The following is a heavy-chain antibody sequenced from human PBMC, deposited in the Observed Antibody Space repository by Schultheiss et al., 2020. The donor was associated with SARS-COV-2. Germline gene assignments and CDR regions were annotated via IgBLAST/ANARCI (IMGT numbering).Heavy chain of an antibody. D-gene: IGHD1-26*01. J-gene: IGHJ4*02. CDR1: GGSISSYY. CDR2: IYHSGST. CDR3: ARLASGSSYYYFDY. Sequence: SETLSLTCTVSGGSISSYYWSWIRQPAGKGLEWIGSIYHSGSTYYNPSLKSRVTISVDTSKNQFSLQLNSVTPEDTAVYYCARLASGSSYYYFDYWGQGTLVTVSS. V-gene: IGHV4-59*04.